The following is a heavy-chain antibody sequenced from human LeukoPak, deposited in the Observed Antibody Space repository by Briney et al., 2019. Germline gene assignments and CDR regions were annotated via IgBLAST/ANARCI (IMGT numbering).Heavy chain of an antibody. CDR3: ARDPPQGYDSSGYYANYYFDY. Sequence: ASVKVSCKASGYSFTSYDINWVRQATGQGLEWMGWMNPNSGNTGYAQKFQGRVTITRNTTISTAYMELSSLRSEDTAVYYCARDPPQGYDSSGYYANYYFDYWGQGTLVTVSS. V-gene: IGHV1-8*03. D-gene: IGHD3-22*01. J-gene: IGHJ4*02. CDR1: GYSFTSYD. CDR2: MNPNSGNT.